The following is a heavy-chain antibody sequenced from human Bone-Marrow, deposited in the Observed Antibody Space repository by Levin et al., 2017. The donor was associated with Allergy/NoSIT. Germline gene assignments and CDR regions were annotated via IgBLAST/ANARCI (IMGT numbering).Heavy chain of an antibody. J-gene: IGHJ4*02. CDR1: GGSISSSSYY. CDR2: IYYSGST. CDR3: ARDHESSGYYPD. Sequence: KASETLSLTCTVSGGSISSSSYYWGWIRQPPGKGLEWIGSIYYSGSTYYNPSLKSRVTISVDTSKNQFSLKLSSVTAADTAVYYCARDHESSGYYPDWGQGTLVTVSS. V-gene: IGHV4-39*07. D-gene: IGHD3-22*01.